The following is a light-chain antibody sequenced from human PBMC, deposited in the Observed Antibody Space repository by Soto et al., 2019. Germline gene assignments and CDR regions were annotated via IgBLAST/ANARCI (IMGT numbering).Light chain of an antibody. V-gene: IGKV1-5*01. J-gene: IGKJ3*01. CDR2: DAS. CDR1: QNIIKW. CDR3: QQTSAAPFT. Sequence: DIQMTQSPSILSASVGDRVTITCRASQNIIKWLAWYQQKPGKGPNLLIYDASSLQRGVPSRFSGSGSRTDFTLTINSLQPEDFATYCCQQTSAAPFTFGPGTKVDI.